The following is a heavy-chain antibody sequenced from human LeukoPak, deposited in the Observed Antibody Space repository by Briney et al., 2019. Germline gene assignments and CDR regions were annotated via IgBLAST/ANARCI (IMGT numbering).Heavy chain of an antibody. CDR1: GGSISSSSYY. Sequence: SETLSLTCTVSGGSISSSSYYWGWIRQPPGKGLEWIGSIYYSGSTYYNPSLKSRVTISVDTSKNQFSLKLSSVTAADTAVYYCARGKNPTADAFDIWGQGTMVTVSS. D-gene: IGHD2-21*02. J-gene: IGHJ3*02. V-gene: IGHV4-39*07. CDR3: ARGKNPTADAFDI. CDR2: IYYSGST.